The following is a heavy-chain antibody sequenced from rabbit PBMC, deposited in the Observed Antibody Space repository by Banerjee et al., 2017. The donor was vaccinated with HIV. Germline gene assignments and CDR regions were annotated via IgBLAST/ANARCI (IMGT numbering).Heavy chain of an antibody. Sequence: QSLEESGGDLVKPGASLTLSCKASGFTLSSYYMCWVRQAPGKGLDWIACIGAGSTYYATWAKGRFTISKTSSTTVTLQMTSLTAADTATYFCARDPYAGYAGYGYDLWGPGTLVTVS. CDR3: ARDPYAGYAGYGYDL. D-gene: IGHD6-1*01. V-gene: IGHV1S40*01. CDR2: IGAGST. CDR1: GFTLSSYY. J-gene: IGHJ4*01.